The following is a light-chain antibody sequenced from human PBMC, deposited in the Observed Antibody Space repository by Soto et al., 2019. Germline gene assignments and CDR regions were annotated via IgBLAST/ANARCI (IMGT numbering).Light chain of an antibody. CDR1: QSLLHSKGYSN. J-gene: IGKJ2*01. Sequence: IVMTQSPLFLPVTPGEPASISCRSSQSLLHSKGYSNLDWYLQRPGQSPRLLLYLASNLASGAPDRVSGSGSGTNFTLKISRVQAGDVGVYYCMQALRTPYTFGRGTKLE. V-gene: IGKV2-28*01. CDR3: MQALRTPYT. CDR2: LAS.